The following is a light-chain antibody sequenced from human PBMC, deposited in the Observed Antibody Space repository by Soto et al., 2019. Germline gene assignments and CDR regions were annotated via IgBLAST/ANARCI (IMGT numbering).Light chain of an antibody. V-gene: IGKV1-33*01. CDR1: QDISNS. CDR2: DTS. J-gene: IGKJ2*01. CDR3: QPYDNLPYT. Sequence: DIQMTQSPSSLSASVGNRVTITCQASQDISNSLNWFQQKPGKAPKLLIYDTSNLETGVPSRFSGSGSVTDFYFTISSLQPEDIATYYCQPYDNLPYTFGQGTNLEIK.